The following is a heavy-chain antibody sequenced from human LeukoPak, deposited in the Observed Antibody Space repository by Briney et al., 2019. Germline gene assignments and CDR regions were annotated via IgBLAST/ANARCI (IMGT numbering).Heavy chain of an antibody. Sequence: GGSLRLSCAASGFTFSSYWMHWVRQAPGKGLVWVSHINSDGSSTTYADSVKGRFTISRDNAKNSLYLQMNSLRAEDTAVYYCAREWARALDYWGQGTLVTVSS. CDR3: AREWARALDY. CDR1: GFTFSSYW. CDR2: INSDGSST. V-gene: IGHV3-74*01. D-gene: IGHD1-26*01. J-gene: IGHJ4*02.